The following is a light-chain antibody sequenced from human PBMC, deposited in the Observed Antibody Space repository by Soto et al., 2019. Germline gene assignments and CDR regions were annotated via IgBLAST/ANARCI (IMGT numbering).Light chain of an antibody. Sequence: QSALIQPPSVSGSPGQSVTISCIGTSSDIGSYNRVSWYQQSPGTAPKLIIYEVTNRPSGVAGRFSGSKSGNTASLTISGLQAEDEADYYCTSYTTRTALVFGGGTKVTVL. V-gene: IGLV2-18*02. J-gene: IGLJ3*02. CDR1: SSDIGSYNR. CDR2: EVT. CDR3: TSYTTRTALV.